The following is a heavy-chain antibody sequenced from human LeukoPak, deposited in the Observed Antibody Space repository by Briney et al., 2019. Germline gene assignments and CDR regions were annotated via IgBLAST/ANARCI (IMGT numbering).Heavy chain of an antibody. Sequence: GGSLRLSCAASGFTFSSYSMNWVRQAPGKGLEWLSYISSSSSAIYYADSVKGRFTISRDNAKNSLFLQMNSLRAEDTALYYCARATPPDYWGQGTLVTVSS. V-gene: IGHV3-48*01. D-gene: IGHD4-23*01. CDR1: GFTFSSYS. CDR3: ARATPPDY. J-gene: IGHJ4*02. CDR2: ISSSSSAI.